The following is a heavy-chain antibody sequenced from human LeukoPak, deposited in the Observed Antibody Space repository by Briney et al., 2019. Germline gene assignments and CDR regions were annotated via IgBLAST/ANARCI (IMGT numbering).Heavy chain of an antibody. D-gene: IGHD1-26*01. CDR3: ARAAESGSSSFDY. CDR2: FYYTGNG. CDR1: GGSFSSSGYY. Sequence: PSETLSLTCTVSGGSFSSSGYYWGWIRQPPGKGLDWIGSFYYTGNGYYNPSLKSRVTMSLDTSKTQFSLKLSSVTAADTAVYYCARAAESGSSSFDYWGQGTLVTVSS. J-gene: IGHJ4*02. V-gene: IGHV4-39*07.